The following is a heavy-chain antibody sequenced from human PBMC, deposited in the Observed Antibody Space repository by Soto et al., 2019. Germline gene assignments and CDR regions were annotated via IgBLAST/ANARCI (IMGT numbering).Heavy chain of an antibody. CDR2: INSDASST. Sequence: GGSLRISCAASGFTFSSYWMYCVRQAPGKGLVWVSRINSDASSTSYADSVKGRFTISRDNAKNTLYLQMNSLRAEDTAVYYCARGGQYSSSAPGAWGQGTLVTVSS. J-gene: IGHJ5*02. D-gene: IGHD6-6*01. V-gene: IGHV3-74*01. CDR3: ARGGQYSSSAPGA. CDR1: GFTFSSYW.